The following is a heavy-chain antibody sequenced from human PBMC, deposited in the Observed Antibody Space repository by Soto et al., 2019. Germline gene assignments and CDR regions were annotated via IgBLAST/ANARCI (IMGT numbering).Heavy chain of an antibody. CDR2: ISGRGGST. J-gene: IGHJ4*02. CDR1: GFTFSSYA. CDR3: AKDLRWMHSRSSGEGYFDY. V-gene: IGHV3-23*01. D-gene: IGHD6-6*01. Sequence: EVQLLESGGGLVQPGGSLRLSCAASGFTFSSYAMSWVRQAPGKGLEWVSAISGRGGSTYYADSVMGRFSISKDKSKNKRYLQMNSRRTQDTAVYYCAKDLRWMHSRSSGEGYFDYWGQGTLVTVSS.